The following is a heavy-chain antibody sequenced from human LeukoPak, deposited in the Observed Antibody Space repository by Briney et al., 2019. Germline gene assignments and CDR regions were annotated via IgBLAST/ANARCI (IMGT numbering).Heavy chain of an antibody. J-gene: IGHJ4*02. V-gene: IGHV3-21*01. CDR2: ISVRSNYI. D-gene: IGHD3-22*01. CDR3: VRLRRNSDTSGYYYYYDF. Sequence: GGSLRLSCAASGYTFSSFIINWVRQAPGKGLEWVSSISVRSNYIYYADSVMGRFNISRDDARDSLYLQMNRLRAEDTAVYYCVRLRRNSDTSGYYYYYDFWGQGTLVTVSS. CDR1: GYTFSSFI.